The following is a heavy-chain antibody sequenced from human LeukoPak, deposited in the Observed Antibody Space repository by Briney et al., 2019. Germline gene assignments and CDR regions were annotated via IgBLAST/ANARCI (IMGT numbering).Heavy chain of an antibody. Sequence: GSLRLSCAASGFTFSSYWMSWVRPAPGKGLGWVANINQDGSEKYYVASMKGRFTISRDNAKNSLCLQVNSLRDEDTAVYYCARAPAFGTVDYWGQGTLVTVSS. CDR2: INQDGSEK. CDR1: GFTFSSYW. D-gene: IGHD1-1*01. CDR3: ARAPAFGTVDY. V-gene: IGHV3-7*01. J-gene: IGHJ4*02.